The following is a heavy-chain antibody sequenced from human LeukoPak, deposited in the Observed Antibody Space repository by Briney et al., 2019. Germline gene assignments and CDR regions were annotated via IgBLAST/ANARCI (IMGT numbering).Heavy chain of an antibody. CDR2: MNPNSGNT. J-gene: IGHJ3*02. CDR1: GYIFTDYY. Sequence: GASVKVSCRALGYIFTDYYIYWVRQAPGQGLEWMGWMNPNSGNTGYAQKFQGRVTITRNTSISTAYMELSSLRSEDTAVYYCARGLGVAFDIWGQGTMVTVSS. V-gene: IGHV1-8*03. D-gene: IGHD3-10*01. CDR3: ARGLGVAFDI.